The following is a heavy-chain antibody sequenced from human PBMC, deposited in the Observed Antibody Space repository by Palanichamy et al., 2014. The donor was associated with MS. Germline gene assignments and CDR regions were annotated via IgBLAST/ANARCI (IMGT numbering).Heavy chain of an antibody. CDR1: GFTFSSYS. D-gene: IGHD4-23*01. V-gene: IGHV3-21*01. CDR2: ISSSSSYI. Sequence: EVQLVESGGGLVKPGGSLRLSCAASGFTFSSYSMNWVRQAPGKGLEWVSSISSSSSYIYYADSVKGRFTISRDNAKNSLYLQMNSLRAEDTAVYYCARDEESTVVTAWAFDIWGQGTMVTVSS. J-gene: IGHJ3*02. CDR3: ARDEESTVVTAWAFDI.